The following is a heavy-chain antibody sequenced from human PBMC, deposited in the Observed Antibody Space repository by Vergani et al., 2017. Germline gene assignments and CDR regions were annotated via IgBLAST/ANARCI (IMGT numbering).Heavy chain of an antibody. D-gene: IGHD1-20*01. J-gene: IGHJ2*01. CDR2: INPSGGST. CDR1: GGTFSSYA. V-gene: IGHV1-46*01. Sequence: QVQLVQSGAEVKKPGSSVKVSCKASGGTFSSYAISWVRQAPGQGLEWMGIINPSGGSTSYAQKFQGRVTMTRDTSTSTVYMELSSLRSEDTAVYYCARDAITGTHAARYFDLWGRGTLVTVSS. CDR3: ARDAITGTHAARYFDL.